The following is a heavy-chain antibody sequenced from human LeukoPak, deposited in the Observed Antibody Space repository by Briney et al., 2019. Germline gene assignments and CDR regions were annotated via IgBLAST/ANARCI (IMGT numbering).Heavy chain of an antibody. D-gene: IGHD2-2*01. CDR2: ISDSGTYI. Sequence: GESLRLFCAASGFTFGRYSMNWVRQAPGKGLEWVSSISDSGTYIYYANSVKGRFTISRDNAKNLLYLQMNSLRAEDTAVYYCASLPGGYCSTTSCYRKDFDYWGQGTLVTVSS. J-gene: IGHJ4*02. CDR3: ASLPGGYCSTTSCYRKDFDY. CDR1: GFTFGRYS. V-gene: IGHV3-21*01.